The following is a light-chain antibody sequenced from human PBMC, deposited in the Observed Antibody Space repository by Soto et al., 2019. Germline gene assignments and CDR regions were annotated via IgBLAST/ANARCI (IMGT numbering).Light chain of an antibody. CDR2: GNS. CDR1: SSNIGAGYD. V-gene: IGLV1-40*01. Sequence: VQTQPPSVSGAPGRRVTISCTGSSSNIGAGYDVHWYQQLPGTAPKLLIYGNSNRPSGVPDRFSGSKSGTSASMAITGLQAEDEADYYCQSYDSSLRYVFGTGTKVTVL. CDR3: QSYDSSLRYV. J-gene: IGLJ1*01.